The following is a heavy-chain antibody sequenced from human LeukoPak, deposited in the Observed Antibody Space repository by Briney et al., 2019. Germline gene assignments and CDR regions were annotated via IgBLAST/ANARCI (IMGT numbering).Heavy chain of an antibody. D-gene: IGHD2-2*02. CDR1: GGSISSGGYY. Sequence: PSQTLSLTCTVSGGSISSGGYYWSWIRQHPGKGLEWIGYIYYSGSTYYNPSLKSRVTISVDTSKNQFSLKLSSVTAADTAVYYCARDRVPAAIFSGFDPWGQGTLVTVSS. J-gene: IGHJ5*02. V-gene: IGHV4-31*03. CDR3: ARDRVPAAIFSGFDP. CDR2: IYYSGST.